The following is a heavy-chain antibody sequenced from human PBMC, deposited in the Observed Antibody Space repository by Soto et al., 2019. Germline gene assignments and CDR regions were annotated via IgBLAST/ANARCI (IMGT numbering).Heavy chain of an antibody. CDR3: ARDQYSSTWHYFDF. CDR2: INSDGSTT. J-gene: IGHJ4*02. V-gene: IGHV3-74*01. CDR1: GFTFSSYW. D-gene: IGHD6-13*01. Sequence: PGGSLRLSCAACGFTFSSYWMHWVRQAPGKGLVWVSRINSDGSTTGYADSVKGRFTISRDNAKNTLYLQMNSLRAEDTAVYYCARDQYSSTWHYFDFWGQGTQVTVSS.